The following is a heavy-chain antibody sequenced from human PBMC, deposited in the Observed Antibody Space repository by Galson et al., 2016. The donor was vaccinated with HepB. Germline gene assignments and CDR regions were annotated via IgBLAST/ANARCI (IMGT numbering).Heavy chain of an antibody. CDR3: AKVLNTTDDMIFDD. CDR1: GFTFSSYS. Sequence: SLRLSCAASGFTFSSYSMNWVRQAPGKGLEWVSSISSGSSYIYYADSVKGRFTISRDNSKTTLYLQMNSLRAEDTAVYYCAKVLNTTDDMIFDDWGQGTLVTVSS. J-gene: IGHJ4*02. V-gene: IGHV3-21*04. D-gene: IGHD1-1*01. CDR2: ISSGSSYI.